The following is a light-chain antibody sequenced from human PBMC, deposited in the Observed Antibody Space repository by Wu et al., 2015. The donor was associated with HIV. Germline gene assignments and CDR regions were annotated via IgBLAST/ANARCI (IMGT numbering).Light chain of an antibody. Sequence: EIVLTQSPGTLSLSPGERVTLSCRASQSVISSYLAWYQQKPGQAPRLLIYDASSRATGIPDRFSGSGSGTDFTLTINRLEPEDFAVYYCQQRSNWLTFGGGTKVESK. V-gene: IGKV3D-20*02. CDR1: QSVISSY. CDR3: QQRSNWLT. J-gene: IGKJ4*01. CDR2: DAS.